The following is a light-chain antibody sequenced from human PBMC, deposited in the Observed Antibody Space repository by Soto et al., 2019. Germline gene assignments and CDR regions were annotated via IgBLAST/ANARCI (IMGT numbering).Light chain of an antibody. Sequence: EIVLTQSPGTLSLSPGERATLSCRASQSVTSGNLAWYQQKPGQAPRLLIYAASSRPTNIPDRFSGSGSGTDFTLTISRLEPEDFAVYYCQQYGSSPPYTFGQGTKLEIK. CDR3: QQYGSSPPYT. J-gene: IGKJ2*01. CDR2: AAS. CDR1: QSVTSGN. V-gene: IGKV3-20*01.